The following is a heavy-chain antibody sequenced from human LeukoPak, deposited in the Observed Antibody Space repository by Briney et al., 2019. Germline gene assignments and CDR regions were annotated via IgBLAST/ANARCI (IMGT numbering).Heavy chain of an antibody. Sequence: SERVSLTCTVSGGSIRSYYWSWMRQPPGKGLEWIGYIYYIGCTKYGPSLKSRATISVDTSKNQFSLKLSSVTAADTVVYYCASGGYYFDYWGQGT. CDR2: IYYIGCT. CDR1: GGSIRSYY. V-gene: IGHV4-59*08. J-gene: IGHJ4*02. CDR3: ASGGYYFDY. D-gene: IGHD3-16*01.